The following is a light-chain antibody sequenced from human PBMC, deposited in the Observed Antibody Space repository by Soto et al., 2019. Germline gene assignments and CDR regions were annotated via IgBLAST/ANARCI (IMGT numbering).Light chain of an antibody. CDR2: DVN. J-gene: IGLJ2*01. CDR1: SSDVDGYNY. CDR3: SSFTISRNTVI. Sequence: QSALTQPASVSGSPGQSITISCTGTSSDVDGYNYVSWYQYHPGKAPKLMIYDVNNRPSGVSNRFSGSKSGYTASLTISGLQAEDEADYYCSSFTISRNTVIFGGGTKLTVL. V-gene: IGLV2-14*01.